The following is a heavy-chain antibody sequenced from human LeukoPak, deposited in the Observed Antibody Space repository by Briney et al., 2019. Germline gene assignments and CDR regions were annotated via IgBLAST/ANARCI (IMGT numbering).Heavy chain of an antibody. D-gene: IGHD3-3*01. J-gene: IGHJ6*02. V-gene: IGHV1-46*01. CDR1: GYTFTSYY. CDR3: AGPDFWSGSYYYGMDV. Sequence: ASVKVSCKASGYTFTSYYMHWVRQAPGQGLEWMGIINPSGGSTSYAQKFQGRVTMTRDTSTSTVYMELSSLRSEDTAVYYCAGPDFWSGSYYYGMDVWGQGTTATVSS. CDR2: INPSGGST.